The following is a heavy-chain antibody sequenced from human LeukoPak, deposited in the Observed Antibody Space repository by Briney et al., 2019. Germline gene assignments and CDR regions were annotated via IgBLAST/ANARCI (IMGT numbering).Heavy chain of an antibody. D-gene: IGHD5-18*01. J-gene: IGHJ4*02. V-gene: IGHV1-69*05. CDR1: GGTFSSYA. CDR3: ASVGGGYSYGYRY. CDR2: IIPIFGTA. Sequence: SVKVSCKXSGGTFSSYAISWVRQAPGQGLEWMGGIIPIFGTANYAQKFQGRVTITTDESTSTAYMELSSLRSEDTAVYYCASVGGGYSYGYRYWGQGTLVTVSS.